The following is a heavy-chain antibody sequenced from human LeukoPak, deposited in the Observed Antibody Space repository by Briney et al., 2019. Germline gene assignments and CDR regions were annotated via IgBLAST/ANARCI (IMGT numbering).Heavy chain of an antibody. CDR3: AREVVVPAAARHYYYYYYMDV. V-gene: IGHV3-21*01. J-gene: IGHJ6*03. CDR1: GFTFSSYS. CDR2: ISSSSSYI. Sequence: PGGSLRLSCAASGFTFSSYSMNWVRQAPGKGLEWVSFISSSSSYIYYADSVKGRFTISRDNAKNSLYLQMNSLRAEDTAVYYCAREVVVPAAARHYYYYYYMDVWGKGTTVTVSS. D-gene: IGHD2-2*01.